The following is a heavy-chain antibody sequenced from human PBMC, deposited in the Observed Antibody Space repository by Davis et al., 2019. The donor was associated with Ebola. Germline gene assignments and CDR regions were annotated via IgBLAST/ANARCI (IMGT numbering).Heavy chain of an antibody. CDR1: GYTFTSYY. CDR3: AASTRAIAVSNYYYYMDV. V-gene: IGHV1-69*13. CDR2: IIPIFGTA. J-gene: IGHJ6*03. D-gene: IGHD2-15*01. Sequence: SVKVSCKASGYTFTSYYMHWVRQAPGQGLEWMGGIIPIFGTANYAQKFQGRVTITADESTSTAYMELSSLRSEDTAVYYCAASTRAIAVSNYYYYMDVWGKGTTVTVSS.